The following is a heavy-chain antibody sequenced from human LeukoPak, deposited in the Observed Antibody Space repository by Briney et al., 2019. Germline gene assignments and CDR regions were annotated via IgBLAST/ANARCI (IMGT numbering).Heavy chain of an antibody. V-gene: IGHV4-39*07. CDR1: GGSVSSSDYY. Sequence: SGTLSLTCTVSGGSVSSSDYYWGWIRQPPGKGLEWIGDIFYIGKTNYNPSLKSRVTISVDTSKNQFSLKLTSVTAADTAVYYCARVFDSWGQGTLVTVSS. CDR3: ARVFDS. CDR2: IFYIGKT. J-gene: IGHJ4*02.